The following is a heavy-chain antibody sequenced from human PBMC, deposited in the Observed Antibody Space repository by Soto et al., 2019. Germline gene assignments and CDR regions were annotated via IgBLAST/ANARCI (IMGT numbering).Heavy chain of an antibody. Sequence: PGGSLRLSCAASGFTLSRYDMHWVRQATGKGLEWVSAIGTAGDTYYPGSVKGRFTISRENAKNSLYLQMNSLRAGDTAVYYCARGPTEYCSGGSCYRDGAFDIWGQGTMVTVSS. J-gene: IGHJ3*02. CDR2: IGTAGDT. CDR1: GFTLSRYD. CDR3: ARGPTEYCSGGSCYRDGAFDI. D-gene: IGHD2-15*01. V-gene: IGHV3-13*01.